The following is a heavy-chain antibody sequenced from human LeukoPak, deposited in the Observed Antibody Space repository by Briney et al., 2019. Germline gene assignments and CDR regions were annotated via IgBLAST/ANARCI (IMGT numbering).Heavy chain of an antibody. V-gene: IGHV1-18*01. J-gene: IGHJ6*02. Sequence: ASVKVSCKASGYTFTSYGISWVRQAPGQGLEWMGWISAYNGNTNYAQKLQGRVTMTTDTSTSTAYMELRSLRSDDTAVYYCASGPLYYYDSSGYYPRPYYHGMDVWGQGTTVTVSS. CDR1: GYTFTSYG. D-gene: IGHD3-22*01. CDR3: ASGPLYYYDSSGYYPRPYYHGMDV. CDR2: ISAYNGNT.